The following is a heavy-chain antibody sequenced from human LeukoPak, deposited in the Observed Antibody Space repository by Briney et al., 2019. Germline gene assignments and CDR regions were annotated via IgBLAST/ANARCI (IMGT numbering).Heavy chain of an antibody. CDR3: ARAAPGYCTSTICLNRGYYMDV. D-gene: IGHD2-2*01. CDR2: INSSSSYI. V-gene: IGHV3-21*01. CDR1: GFTFSGYS. J-gene: IGHJ6*03. Sequence: GGSLRLSCAASGFTFSGYSMNWVRQAPGKGLEWVSSINSSSSYIYYADSVKGRFTISRDNAKNSLYLQMNSLRAEDTAVYYCARAAPGYCTSTICLNRGYYMDVWGKGTTVTVSS.